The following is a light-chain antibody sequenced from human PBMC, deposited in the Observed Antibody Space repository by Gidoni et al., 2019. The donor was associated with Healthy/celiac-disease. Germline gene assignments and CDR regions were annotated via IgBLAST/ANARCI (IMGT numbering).Light chain of an antibody. V-gene: IGKV1-39*01. J-gene: IGKJ4*01. Sequence: DIQMTQSPSSLSASVGDRVTITCRASQSISSYLNLYQQKPGKAPKLLIYAASSLQSGVPSRFRGSGSGTDFTLTISSLQPEDFATYYCQQSYSTPLTFGGGTKVEIK. CDR3: QQSYSTPLT. CDR2: AAS. CDR1: QSISSY.